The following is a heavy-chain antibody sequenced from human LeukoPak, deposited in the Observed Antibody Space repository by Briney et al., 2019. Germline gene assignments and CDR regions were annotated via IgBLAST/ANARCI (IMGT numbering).Heavy chain of an antibody. V-gene: IGHV5-51*01. CDR2: IYPGDSDT. CDR1: GYSFTSYW. J-gene: IGHJ3*02. CDR3: ARNTKYSSSWRDAFDI. D-gene: IGHD6-13*01. Sequence: GESLKISCKGSGYSFTSYWIGWVRQMPGKGLEWMGIIYPGDSDTRYSPSFQGQVTISADKSISTAYLQWSSLKASDTAMYYCARNTKYSSSWRDAFDIWGQGTMVTVSS.